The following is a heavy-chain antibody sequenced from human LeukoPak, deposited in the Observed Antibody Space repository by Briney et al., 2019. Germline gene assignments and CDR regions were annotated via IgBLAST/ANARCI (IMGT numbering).Heavy chain of an antibody. Sequence: GGSLRLSCVASGFTFTDHDMTWIRQAPGKGLEWVSFIGRSGTPIYYADSVKGRFTISRDNAKNSLYLQMNSLRDEDTAIYYCTRGLAPTTWRGFYYWGQGTPVTVSS. CDR2: IGRSGTPI. J-gene: IGHJ4*02. CDR1: GFTFTDHD. CDR3: TRGLAPTTWRGFYY. D-gene: IGHD1-26*01. V-gene: IGHV3-11*04.